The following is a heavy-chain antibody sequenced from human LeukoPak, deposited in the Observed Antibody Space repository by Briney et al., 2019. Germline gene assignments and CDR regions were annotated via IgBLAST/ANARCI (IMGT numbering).Heavy chain of an antibody. D-gene: IGHD3-10*01. CDR1: GGSISSSSYY. CDR3: AKDRVVRGVMGAFDI. J-gene: IGHJ3*02. Sequence: ETLSLTCTVSGGSISSSSYYWGWVRQAPGKGLVWVSAISGSGDNIYYADSVKGRFTISRDNSKNTLYLQMNSLRAEDTAVYYCAKDRVVRGVMGAFDIWGQGTMVTVSS. V-gene: IGHV3-23*01. CDR2: ISGSGDNI.